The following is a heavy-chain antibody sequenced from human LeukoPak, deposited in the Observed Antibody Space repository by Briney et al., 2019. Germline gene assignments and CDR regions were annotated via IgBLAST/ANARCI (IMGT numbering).Heavy chain of an antibody. J-gene: IGHJ4*02. V-gene: IGHV4-39*01. CDR1: GGSISSSSYY. CDR2: IYYSGST. D-gene: IGHD1-7*01. CDR3: ASTEWNYAR. Sequence: SETLSLTCTVPGGSISSSSYYWGWIRQPPGKGLEWIGSIYYSGSTYYNPSLKSRVTISVDTSKNQFSLKLSSVTAADTAVYYCASTEWNYARWGQGTLVTVSS.